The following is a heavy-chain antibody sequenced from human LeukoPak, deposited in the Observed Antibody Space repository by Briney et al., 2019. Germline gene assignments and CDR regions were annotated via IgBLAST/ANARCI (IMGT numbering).Heavy chain of an antibody. Sequence: SETLSLTCTVSGGSISSSSYYWGWIRQPPGKGLEWIGSIYYSGSTYYNPSLKSRVTISVDTSKNQFSLKLSSVTAADTAVYYCARSSIAARLYWGQGTLVTVSS. D-gene: IGHD6-6*01. V-gene: IGHV4-39*07. CDR2: IYYSGST. J-gene: IGHJ4*02. CDR3: ARSSIAARLY. CDR1: GGSISSSSYY.